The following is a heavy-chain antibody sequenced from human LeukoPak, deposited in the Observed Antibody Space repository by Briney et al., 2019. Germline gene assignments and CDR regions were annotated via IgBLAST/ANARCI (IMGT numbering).Heavy chain of an antibody. CDR1: GFTFSSYG. CDR2: IWYDGSNK. Sequence: PGGSLRLSCAASGFTFSSYGMHWVRQAPGKGLEWVAVIWYDGSNKYYADSVKGRFTISRDNSKNTLYLQMNSLRAEDTAVYYCARGGYDSSGYYPDYWGQGTLVTVSS. CDR3: ARGGYDSSGYYPDY. D-gene: IGHD3-22*01. V-gene: IGHV3-33*01. J-gene: IGHJ4*02.